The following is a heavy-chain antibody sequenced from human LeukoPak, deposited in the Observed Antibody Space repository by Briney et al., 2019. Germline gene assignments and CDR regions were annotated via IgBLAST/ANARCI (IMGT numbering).Heavy chain of an antibody. CDR2: VNHSGYT. Sequence: SETLSLTRAVSGTSFSSYYWSWIRQPPGKGLEWIGEVNHSGYTNDNPSLKSRVTISVDTSKNQFSLRLRSVTAADTAVYFCARMTTGHDFWGQGTLVTVSS. V-gene: IGHV4-34*01. CDR1: GTSFSSYY. D-gene: IGHD4-17*01. J-gene: IGHJ4*02. CDR3: ARMTTGHDF.